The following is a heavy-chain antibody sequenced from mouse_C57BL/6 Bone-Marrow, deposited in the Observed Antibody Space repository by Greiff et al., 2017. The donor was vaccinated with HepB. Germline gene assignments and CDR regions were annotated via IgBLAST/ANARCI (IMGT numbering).Heavy chain of an antibody. J-gene: IGHJ3*01. CDR2: ISDGGSYT. V-gene: IGHV5-4*01. CDR3: ARDGDGGFAY. Sequence: QGVESGGGLVKPGGSLKLSCAASGFTFSSYAMSWVRQTPEKRLEWVATISDGGSYTYYPDNVKGRFTISRDNAKNNLYLQMSHLKSEDTAMYYCARDGDGGFAYWGQGTLVTVSA. D-gene: IGHD2-13*01. CDR1: GFTFSSYA.